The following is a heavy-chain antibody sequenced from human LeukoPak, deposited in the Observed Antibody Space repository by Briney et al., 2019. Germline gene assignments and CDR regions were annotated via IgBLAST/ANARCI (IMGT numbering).Heavy chain of an antibody. D-gene: IGHD6-25*01. J-gene: IGHJ6*04. CDR3: THPAYYYNVDV. V-gene: IGHV3-73*01. CDR2: IKTKADNYAT. Sequence: GGSLRLSCSASGLTFSVSAIHWVRQASGKGLEWVGRIKTKADNYATAYAASVKGRFTISRDDSTNTAYLQLNSLKTEDTAVYYCTHPAYYYNVDVWGKGTTVTVSS. CDR1: GLTFSVSA.